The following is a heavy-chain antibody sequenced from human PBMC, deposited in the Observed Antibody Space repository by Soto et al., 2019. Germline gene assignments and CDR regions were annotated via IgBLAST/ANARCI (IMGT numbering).Heavy chain of an antibody. CDR1: GGSISSYY. D-gene: IGHD7-27*01. CDR2: IYYSGST. J-gene: IGHJ6*02. CDR3: ARDRASNWGFPYYYYYGMDV. V-gene: IGHV4-59*01. Sequence: SETLSLTSTVSGGSISSYYWIWIRQPPGKGLEWIGYIYYSGSTNYNPSLKSRVTISVDTSKNQFSLKLSSVTAADTAVYYCARDRASNWGFPYYYYYGMDVWGQGTTVTVSS.